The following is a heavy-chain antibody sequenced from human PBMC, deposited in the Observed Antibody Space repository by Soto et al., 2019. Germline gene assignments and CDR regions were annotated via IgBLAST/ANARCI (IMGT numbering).Heavy chain of an antibody. Sequence: QVQLVESGGGVVQPGRSLRLSCAASGFTFSSYAMHWVRQAPGKGLEWVAVISYDGSNKYYADSVQGRVTISRDNSKNTLYLQMTSLTAEDTAVYYCARDRRPAALDYWGQGTLVTVSS. CDR1: GFTFSSYA. V-gene: IGHV3-30-3*01. CDR3: ARDRRPAALDY. D-gene: IGHD2-2*01. J-gene: IGHJ4*02. CDR2: ISYDGSNK.